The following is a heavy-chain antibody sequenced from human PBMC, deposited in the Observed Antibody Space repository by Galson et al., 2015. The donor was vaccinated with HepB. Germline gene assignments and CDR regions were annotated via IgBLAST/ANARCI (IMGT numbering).Heavy chain of an antibody. CDR2: INHSGRP. J-gene: IGHJ6*02. CDR1: GGSFSGYY. D-gene: IGHD6-13*01. Sequence: LSLTCDVYGGSFSGYYWSWIRQPPGKGLEWIGEINHSGRPNYNPSLKSRVTISVDTSKNQFSLKLSSVNAADTAVYYCARISKGIYYFYYAMDVWGPGTTVTVSS. CDR3: ARISKGIYYFYYAMDV. V-gene: IGHV4-34*01.